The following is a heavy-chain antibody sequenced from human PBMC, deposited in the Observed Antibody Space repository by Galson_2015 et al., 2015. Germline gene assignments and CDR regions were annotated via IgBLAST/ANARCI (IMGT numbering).Heavy chain of an antibody. CDR3: ARDYPYYYYGMDV. V-gene: IGHV3-33*01. CDR1: GFTFSSCG. CDR2: IWYDGSNK. Sequence: SLRLSCAASGFTFSSCGMHWVRQSPGKGLEWVAVIWYDGSNKYYADSVKGRFTISRDNSKNTLYLQMNSLRAEDTAVYYCARDYPYYYYGMDVWGQGTTVTVSS. J-gene: IGHJ6*02.